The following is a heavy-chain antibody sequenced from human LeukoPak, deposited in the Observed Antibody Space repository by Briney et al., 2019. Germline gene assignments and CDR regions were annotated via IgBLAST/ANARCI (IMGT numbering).Heavy chain of an antibody. V-gene: IGHV3-23*01. CDR1: GITFSHHG. CDR3: AKDDAYLQYDD. J-gene: IGHJ4*02. Sequence: GGSLRLSCASSGITFSHHGRNWVRQASGKGLEWVSGVGPSGARTYYADSVKGRFTVSRDNSKNMVFLQMNSLRAEDTAIYYCAKDDAYLQYDDWGQGTMVTVSS. CDR2: VGPSGART. D-gene: IGHD5-24*01.